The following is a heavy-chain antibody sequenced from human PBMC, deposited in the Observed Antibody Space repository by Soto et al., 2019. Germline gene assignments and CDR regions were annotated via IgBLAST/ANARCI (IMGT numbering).Heavy chain of an antibody. CDR3: ARGVKYGAYSRWFDP. D-gene: IGHD4-17*01. V-gene: IGHV1-8*01. J-gene: IGHJ5*02. Sequence: QVQLVQSGAEVKKPGASVKVSCKASGNTFTNYDINWVRQATGQGLEYLGLMNPNSGDTAYVQKFQGRVTMTWDTSITTAYMELRSLRSEDTAVYFCARGVKYGAYSRWFDPWGQGTLVTVSS. CDR1: GNTFTNYD. CDR2: MNPNSGDT.